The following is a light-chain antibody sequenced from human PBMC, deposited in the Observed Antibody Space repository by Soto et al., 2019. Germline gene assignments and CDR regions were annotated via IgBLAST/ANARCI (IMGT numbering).Light chain of an antibody. CDR3: QKYSGAPPT. J-gene: IGKJ1*01. CDR2: AAS. V-gene: IGKV1-27*01. Sequence: DIQMTQSPSSLSTSVGDRVTITCRASQAISIYLAWYQQKPGKVPKLLIYAASTLQSGVPSRFSGSGSGTDFTITISSLQPEDVATYYCQKYSGAPPTFGQGTKVESK. CDR1: QAISIY.